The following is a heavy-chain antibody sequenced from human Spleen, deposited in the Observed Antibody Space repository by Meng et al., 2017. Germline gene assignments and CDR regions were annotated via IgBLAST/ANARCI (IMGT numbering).Heavy chain of an antibody. Sequence: GESLKISCAASGFTFSSYAMSWVRQAPGKGLEWMGIINPSGGSTSYAQKFQGRVTMTRDTSTSTVYMELSSLRSEDTAVYYCARVGFERYFDWPYYFDYWGQGTLVTVSS. D-gene: IGHD3-9*01. V-gene: IGHV1-46*01. CDR2: INPSGGST. J-gene: IGHJ4*02. CDR3: ARVGFERYFDWPYYFDY. CDR1: GFTFSSYA.